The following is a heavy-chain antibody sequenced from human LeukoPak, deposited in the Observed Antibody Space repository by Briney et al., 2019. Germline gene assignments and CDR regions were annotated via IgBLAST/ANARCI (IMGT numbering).Heavy chain of an antibody. D-gene: IGHD3-22*01. CDR3: ARGVSSSGPNDAFDI. J-gene: IGHJ3*02. CDR1: GGSISSSSYY. V-gene: IGHV4-39*07. Sequence: SETLSLTCTVSGGSISSSSYYWGWIRQPPGKGLEWIGSIYYSGSTYYNPSLKSRVTISVDTSKNQFSLKLSSVTAADTAVYYCARGVSSSGPNDAFDIWGQGTMVTVSS. CDR2: IYYSGST.